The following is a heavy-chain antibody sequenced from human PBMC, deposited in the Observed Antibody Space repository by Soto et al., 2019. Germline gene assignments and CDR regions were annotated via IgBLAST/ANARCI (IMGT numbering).Heavy chain of an antibody. CDR1: GFTFCSYA. CDR3: AKVGYYDFWSGFPYGMDV. CDR2: ISGSGGST. V-gene: IGHV3-23*01. J-gene: IGHJ6*02. Sequence: PGGSLRLSCAASGFTFCSYATSWVPPAPGEGPEWVSAISGSGGSTYYADSVKGRFTIPRDNSKNTLYLQMNSLRAEDTAVYYCAKVGYYDFWSGFPYGMDVWGQGTTVTVSS. D-gene: IGHD3-3*01.